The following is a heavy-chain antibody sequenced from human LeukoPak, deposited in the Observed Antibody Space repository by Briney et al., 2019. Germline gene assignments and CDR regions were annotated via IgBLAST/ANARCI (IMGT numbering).Heavy chain of an antibody. D-gene: IGHD6-13*01. V-gene: IGHV3-21*01. CDR2: ITSSSSYK. J-gene: IGHJ4*02. CDR1: GFTFSSYS. CDR3: ARHVAAAGTGFDY. Sequence: GGSLRLSCAASGFTFSSYSMNWVRQAPGKGLEWVSSITSSSSYKFYADSVKGRFTISRDNAKNSLYLHMNSLRAEDTAVYYCARHVAAAGTGFDYWGQGTLVTVSS.